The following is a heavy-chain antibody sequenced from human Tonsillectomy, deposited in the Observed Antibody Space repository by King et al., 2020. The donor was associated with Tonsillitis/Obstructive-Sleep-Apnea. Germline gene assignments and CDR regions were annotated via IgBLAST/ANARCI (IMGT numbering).Heavy chain of an antibody. D-gene: IGHD3-10*01. J-gene: IGHJ5*02. CDR1: GGSVSSGSDY. CDR2: IYYSGSN. V-gene: IGHV4-61*01. Sequence: QLQESGPGLVKPSETLALTCTVSGGSVSSGSDYWSWIRQPPGKGLEWLGYIYYSGSNNYNPPLKSRVTISVDTSKNQFSLKLSSVTAADTAVYYCAGVPGAGLRWFDPWGQGTRVTVSS. CDR3: AGVPGAGLRWFDP.